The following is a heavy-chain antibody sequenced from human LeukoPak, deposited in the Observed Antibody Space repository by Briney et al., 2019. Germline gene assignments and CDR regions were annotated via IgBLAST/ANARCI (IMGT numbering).Heavy chain of an antibody. CDR1: GFIFSNYG. J-gene: IGHJ4*02. Sequence: GGSLRLSCAASGFIFSNYGMHWVRQAPGKGLEWVAFIRYDGSNNYYADSVKGRFTISRDNSKNTLYLQMNSLRAEDTAVYYCARDYGDYWGQGTLVTVSS. V-gene: IGHV3-30*02. D-gene: IGHD4-17*01. CDR3: ARDYGDY. CDR2: IRYDGSNN.